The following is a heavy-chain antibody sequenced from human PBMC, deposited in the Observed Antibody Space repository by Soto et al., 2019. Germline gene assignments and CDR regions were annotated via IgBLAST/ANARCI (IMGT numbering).Heavy chain of an antibody. Sequence: QVRLVQSGAEVKKTGSSVKVSCEASGTTFSNFAIGWVRQAPGQGLEWMGGIILPYGTPNYAQKFQGRVTISADESMTTAYMELRGLRSEDTAGYYCVRGPDYECYFDDWGQGTLVTVSS. CDR3: VRGPDYECYFDD. V-gene: IGHV1-69*12. J-gene: IGHJ4*02. CDR1: GTTFSNFA. D-gene: IGHD3-22*01. CDR2: IILPYGTP.